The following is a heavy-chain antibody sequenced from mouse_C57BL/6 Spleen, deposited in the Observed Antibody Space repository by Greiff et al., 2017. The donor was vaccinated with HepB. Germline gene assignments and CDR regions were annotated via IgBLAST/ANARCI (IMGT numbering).Heavy chain of an antibody. V-gene: IGHV3-6*01. D-gene: IGHD2-5*01. J-gene: IGHJ2*01. CDR1: GYSITSGYY. Sequence: EVKLMESGPGLVKPSQSLSLTCSVTGYSITSGYYWNWIRQFPGNKLEWMGYISYDGSNNYNPSLKNRISITRDTSKNQFFLKLNSVTTEDTATYYCAKNYSNYGDYWGQGTTLTVSS. CDR2: ISYDGSN. CDR3: AKNYSNYGDY.